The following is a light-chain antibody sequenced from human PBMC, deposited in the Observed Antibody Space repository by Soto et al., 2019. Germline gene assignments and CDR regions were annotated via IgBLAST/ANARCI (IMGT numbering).Light chain of an antibody. Sequence: EIMLTQSPGTLSLSPGERASLSCRASQSVISTYLAWYQHKPGQAPRILIYGTSNRAAGVPDRFSGSGSGTDFTLTISRLEPEDFAVYYCLRYANSPSRGFAFGPGTKVDIK. CDR2: GTS. CDR1: QSVISTY. V-gene: IGKV3-20*01. J-gene: IGKJ3*01. CDR3: LRYANSPSRGFA.